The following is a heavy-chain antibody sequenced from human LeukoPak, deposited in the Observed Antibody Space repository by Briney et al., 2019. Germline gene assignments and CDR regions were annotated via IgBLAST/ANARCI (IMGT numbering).Heavy chain of an antibody. V-gene: IGHV3-23*01. CDR3: AKDRSTGIAVAGTLGC. D-gene: IGHD6-19*01. Sequence: PGGSLRLSCAASGFTFSSYAMSWVRQAPGKGLEWVSAISGSGGSTYYADSVKGRFTISRDNSKNTLYLQMNSLRAEDTAVYYCAKDRSTGIAVAGTLGCWGQGTLVTVSS. CDR2: ISGSGGST. J-gene: IGHJ4*02. CDR1: GFTFSSYA.